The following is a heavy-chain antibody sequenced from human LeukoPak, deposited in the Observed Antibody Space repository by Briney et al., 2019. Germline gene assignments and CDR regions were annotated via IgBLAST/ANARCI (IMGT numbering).Heavy chain of an antibody. CDR1: GFTFSSYG. D-gene: IGHD6-19*01. CDR3: ARDYEQWLEFDY. CDR2: ILYDGSNK. J-gene: IGHJ4*02. Sequence: PGGSLRLSCAASGFTFSSYGMHWVRQAPGTGLEWVAVILYDGSNKYYTDSVKGRFTISRDNSRNTLSLQMNSLRAEDTAVYYCARDYEQWLEFDYWGQGTLVTVSS. V-gene: IGHV3-30*03.